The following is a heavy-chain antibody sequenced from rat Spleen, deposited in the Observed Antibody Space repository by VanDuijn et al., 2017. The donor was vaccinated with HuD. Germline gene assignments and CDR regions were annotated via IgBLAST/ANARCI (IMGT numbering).Heavy chain of an antibody. D-gene: IGHD4-4*01. Sequence: EVQLVESGGGLVQPGRSMKLSCAASGFTFSNYYMAWVRQAPTKGLEWVASISTGGGNTYYRDSVKGRFTISRDNAKSTLNLHMDSLRSEDTAIYYCTRRGYLSDWYFDFWGPGTMVTVSS. CDR1: GFTFSNYY. V-gene: IGHV5-25*01. CDR3: TRRGYLSDWYFDF. CDR2: ISTGGGNT. J-gene: IGHJ1*01.